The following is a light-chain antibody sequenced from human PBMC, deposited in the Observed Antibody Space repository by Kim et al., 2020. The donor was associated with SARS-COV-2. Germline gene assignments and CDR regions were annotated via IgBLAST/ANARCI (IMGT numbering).Light chain of an antibody. J-gene: IGKJ5*01. CDR1: QSVSTD. Sequence: SPGERATLSCRASQSVSTDLAWYQQKSGQAPRLLIYGASTRATGIPARFSGSGSGTEFTLTISGLQSEDLAVYYCQQYKNWPPITFGQGTRLESK. V-gene: IGKV3D-15*01. CDR3: QQYKNWPPIT. CDR2: GAS.